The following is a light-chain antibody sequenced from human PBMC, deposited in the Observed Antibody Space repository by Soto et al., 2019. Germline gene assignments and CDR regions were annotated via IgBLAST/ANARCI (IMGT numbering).Light chain of an antibody. CDR1: SSNIGANYD. J-gene: IGLJ1*01. V-gene: IGLV1-40*01. CDR3: QSYDSSLSGYV. CDR2: GNS. Sequence: QSLLTQPPSVSGAPGQRVTISCTGSSSNIGANYDVHWYQQFPGTAPKLLIYGNSNRPSGVPDRFSGSKSGTSASLAITGLQAEDGADYYCQSYDSSLSGYVFGTGTKVTVL.